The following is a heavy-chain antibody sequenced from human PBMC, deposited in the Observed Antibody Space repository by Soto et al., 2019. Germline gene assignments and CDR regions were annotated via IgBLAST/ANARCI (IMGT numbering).Heavy chain of an antibody. J-gene: IGHJ6*02. Sequence: PGGSLRLSCAASGFPIRRYWMSWVRQAPGKGLEWVANIKQDGSEQFYVDSVRGRFIISRDNGENSLYLQMNYLRAEDTAVYYCSRGTDLLFCTSTSCPGIDVGGQGTTVTVSS. CDR2: IKQDGSEQ. CDR3: SRGTDLLFCTSTSCPGIDV. D-gene: IGHD2-2*01. V-gene: IGHV3-7*03. CDR1: GFPIRRYW.